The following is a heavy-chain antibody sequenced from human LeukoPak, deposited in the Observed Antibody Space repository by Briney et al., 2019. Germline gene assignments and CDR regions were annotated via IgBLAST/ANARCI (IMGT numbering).Heavy chain of an antibody. CDR1: GGSFSGYY. Sequence: SETLSLTCAVYGGSFSGYYWSWIRQPPGKGLEWIGEINHSGSTNYNPSLKSRVTISVDTSKNQFSLKLRSVTAADTAVYYCARRGTEDIVVVPAASAAFDIWGQGTMVTVSS. J-gene: IGHJ3*02. D-gene: IGHD2-2*01. CDR3: ARRGTEDIVVVPAASAAFDI. CDR2: INHSGST. V-gene: IGHV4-34*01.